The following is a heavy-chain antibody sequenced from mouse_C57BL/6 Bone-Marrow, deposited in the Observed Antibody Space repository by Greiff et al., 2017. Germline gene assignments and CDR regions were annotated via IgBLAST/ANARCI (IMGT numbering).Heavy chain of an antibody. CDR1: GYTFTSYW. CDR3: ARGTTVVGNFDY. V-gene: IGHV1-52*01. D-gene: IGHD1-1*01. J-gene: IGHJ2*01. Sequence: QVQLQQPGAELVRPGSSVKLSCKASGYTFTSYWMHWVKQRPIQGLEWIGNIDPSDSETHYNQKFKDKATLTVDKSSSTAYMQLSSLTSEDSAVYYCARGTTVVGNFDYWGQGTTLTVSS. CDR2: IDPSDSET.